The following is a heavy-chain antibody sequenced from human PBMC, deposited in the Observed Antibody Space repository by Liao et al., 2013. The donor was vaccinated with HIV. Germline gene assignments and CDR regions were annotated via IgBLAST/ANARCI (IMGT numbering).Heavy chain of an antibody. J-gene: IGHJ4*02. V-gene: IGHV4-59*12. Sequence: QVQLQESGPGLVKPSETLSLTCTVSGGSISSYYWSWIRQPPGKGLEWIGYIYYSGSTNYNPSLKSRVTISVDTSKNQFSLKLSSVTAADTAVYYCARGHRLRLGLVDYWGQGTLVTVSS. CDR3: ARGHRLRLGLVDY. CDR1: GGSISSYY. CDR2: IYYSGST. D-gene: IGHD3-16*01.